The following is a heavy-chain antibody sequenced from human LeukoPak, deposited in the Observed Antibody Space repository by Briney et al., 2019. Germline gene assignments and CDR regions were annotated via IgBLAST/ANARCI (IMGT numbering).Heavy chain of an antibody. CDR1: GGTFSSYA. CDR3: ATYYYDSSGTFDY. J-gene: IGHJ4*02. V-gene: IGHV1-69*05. Sequence: VASVKVSCKASGGTFSSYAISWVRQAPGQGLEWMGGIIPIFGTANYAQKFQGRVTITTDESTSAAYMELSSLRSEDTAVYYCATYYYDSSGTFDYWGQGTLVTVSS. D-gene: IGHD3-22*01. CDR2: IIPIFGTA.